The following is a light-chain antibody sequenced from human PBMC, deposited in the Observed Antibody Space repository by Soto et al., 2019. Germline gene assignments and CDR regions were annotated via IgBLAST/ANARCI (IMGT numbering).Light chain of an antibody. J-gene: IGLJ1*01. V-gene: IGLV2-14*01. Sequence: QSPLTQPASVSGSPGQSIPISCTGTASDVGGYDYVSWYQHHPGKAPKVMIYEVTNRPSGVSNRFSGSKSGNTASVTISGLLAEDEADYYCSSYTSSSTYVFGTGTKVTVL. CDR1: ASDVGGYDY. CDR2: EVT. CDR3: SSYTSSSTYV.